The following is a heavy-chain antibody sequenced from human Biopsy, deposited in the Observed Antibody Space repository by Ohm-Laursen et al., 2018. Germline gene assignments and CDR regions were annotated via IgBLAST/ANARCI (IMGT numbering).Heavy chain of an antibody. CDR2: IYYSGST. CDR1: GGSISSDY. Sequence: GTLSLTCTVSGGSISSDYWSWIRQTPGKGLEWIGYIYYSGSTNYNPSLKSRVTISVDTSKNQFSLRLNSVTAADTAVYYCARATNSTGWPYYYFYGMDVWGQGATVTVSS. J-gene: IGHJ6*02. V-gene: IGHV4-59*01. CDR3: ARATNSTGWPYYYFYGMDV. D-gene: IGHD2/OR15-2a*01.